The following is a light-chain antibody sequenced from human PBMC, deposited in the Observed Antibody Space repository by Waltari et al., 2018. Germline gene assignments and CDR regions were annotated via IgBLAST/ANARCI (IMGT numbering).Light chain of an antibody. CDR3: SSYTSSSTLEV. J-gene: IGLJ3*02. Sequence: QSALTQPASVSGSPVQSLTISCTGTRRDVVGHNYVSSYQQHPGKAPKLMIYDVSNRPSGVSNRFSGSKSGNAASLTISGLQAEDEADYYCSSYTSSSTLEVFGGGTKLTVL. CDR1: RRDVVGHNY. CDR2: DVS. V-gene: IGLV2-14*01.